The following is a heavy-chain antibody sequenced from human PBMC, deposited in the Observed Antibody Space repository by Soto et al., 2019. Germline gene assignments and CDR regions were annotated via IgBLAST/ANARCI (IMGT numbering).Heavy chain of an antibody. V-gene: IGHV4-61*01. CDR1: GGSVSSGSYY. D-gene: IGHD3-22*01. J-gene: IGHJ5*02. CDR3: ARDLGSGYYSWFDP. CDR2: IYYSGST. Sequence: LSLTCTVSGGSVSSGSYYWSWIRQPPGKGLEWIGYIYYSGSTNYNPSLKSRVTISVDTSKNQFSLKLSSVTAADTAVYYCARDLGSGYYSWFDPWGQGTLVTVSS.